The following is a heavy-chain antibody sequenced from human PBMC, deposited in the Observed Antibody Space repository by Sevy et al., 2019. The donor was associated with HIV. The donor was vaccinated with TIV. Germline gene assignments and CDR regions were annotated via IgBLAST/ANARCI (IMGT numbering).Heavy chain of an antibody. J-gene: IGHJ4*02. CDR2: IHSDDTT. Sequence: GGSLRLSCAASGFTVNSNYMTWVRQAPGKGLEGVSVIHSDDTTYHADSVKDRFTISRDKFKNTRDLHMSSLRAEDTAGYYCARGKSGYGYALNYWGQGTLVTVSS. V-gene: IGHV3-66*01. CDR1: GFTVNSNY. CDR3: ARGKSGYGYALNY. D-gene: IGHD5-18*01.